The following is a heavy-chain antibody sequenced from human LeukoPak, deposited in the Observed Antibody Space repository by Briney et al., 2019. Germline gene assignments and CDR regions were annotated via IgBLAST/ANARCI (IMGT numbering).Heavy chain of an antibody. CDR2: TYYRSKWYN. CDR3: ARGPGLSGSGAFDI. CDR1: GDSVSSNSAA. Sequence: SQTLSLTCAISGDSVSSNSAAWNWTRQSPSRGLEWLGRTYYRSKWYNDYAVSVKSRITINPDTSKNQFSLQLNSVTPEDTAVYYCARGPGLSGSGAFDIWGQGTMVTVSS. J-gene: IGHJ3*02. D-gene: IGHD5-12*01. V-gene: IGHV6-1*01.